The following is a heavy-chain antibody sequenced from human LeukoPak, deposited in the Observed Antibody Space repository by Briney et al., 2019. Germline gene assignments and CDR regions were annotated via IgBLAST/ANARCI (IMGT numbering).Heavy chain of an antibody. D-gene: IGHD5-12*01. CDR3: VKQDYVDVVATIHFDS. J-gene: IGHJ4*02. CDR2: VSGGGDST. CDR1: KFTFSTHA. V-gene: IGHV3-23*01. Sequence: PGGSLRLSCAASKFTFSTHAIHWVRQAPGKGLEWVSGVSGGGDSTYYADSVKGRFTISRDNSKNTVFLQMNSLRAADTAVYFCVKQDYVDVVATIHFDSWGQGTLVTVSS.